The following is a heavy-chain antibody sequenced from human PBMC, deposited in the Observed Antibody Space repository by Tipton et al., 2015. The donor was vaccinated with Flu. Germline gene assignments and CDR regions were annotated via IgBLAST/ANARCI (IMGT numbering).Heavy chain of an antibody. J-gene: IGHJ4*02. CDR3: VRGGLPTNGLFDY. Sequence: SLRLSCAASGFTFSSYDMHWVRQATGQDLEWVSAAGAAGDTYYPGSVKGRFTISRENAKNSLYLQMNSLRVGDTAVYYCVRGGLPTNGLFDYWGQGTLVTVSS. D-gene: IGHD3-22*01. CDR2: AGAAGDT. V-gene: IGHV3-13*01. CDR1: GFTFSSYD.